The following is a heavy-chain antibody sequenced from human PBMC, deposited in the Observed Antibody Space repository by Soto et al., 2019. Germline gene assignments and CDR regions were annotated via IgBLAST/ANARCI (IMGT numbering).Heavy chain of an antibody. CDR1: GFTFSSYW. J-gene: IGHJ5*02. CDR2: INSDGSST. D-gene: IGHD6-19*01. CDR3: ARARLSSANWFDP. V-gene: IGHV3-74*01. Sequence: PGGSLRLSCAASGFTFSSYWMHWVRQAPGKGLVWVSRINSDGSSTSYADSVKGRSTISRDNAKNTLYLQMNSLRAEDTAVYYCARARLSSANWFDPWGQGTLVTVSS.